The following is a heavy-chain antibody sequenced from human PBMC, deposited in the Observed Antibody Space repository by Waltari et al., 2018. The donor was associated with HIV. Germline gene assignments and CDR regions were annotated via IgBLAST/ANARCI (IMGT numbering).Heavy chain of an antibody. CDR2: IYYSGST. CDR1: GGSISSSGYY. V-gene: IGHV4-39*01. D-gene: IGHD6-19*01. Sequence: QLQLQESGPGLVKPSETLSLTCTVSGGSISSSGYYWGWLRQPPGKGLEWIGSIYYSGSTYYNPSLKSRVTISVDTSKNQFSLKLSSVTAADTAVYYCARQRAVAGPFDYWGQGTLVTVSS. J-gene: IGHJ4*02. CDR3: ARQRAVAGPFDY.